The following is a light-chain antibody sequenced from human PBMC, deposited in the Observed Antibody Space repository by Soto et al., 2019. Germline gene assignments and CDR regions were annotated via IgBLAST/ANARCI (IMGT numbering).Light chain of an antibody. CDR2: EVS. Sequence: QSVLTQPASVSGSPGQSITISYTGTSSDVGGYNYVSWYQQHPGKVPKLMISEVSNRPSGVSNRFSGSKSGNTASLTISGLQAEDEADYYCSSYTRSSTVVFGGGTKLTVL. J-gene: IGLJ3*02. V-gene: IGLV2-14*01. CDR1: SSDVGGYNY. CDR3: SSYTRSSTVV.